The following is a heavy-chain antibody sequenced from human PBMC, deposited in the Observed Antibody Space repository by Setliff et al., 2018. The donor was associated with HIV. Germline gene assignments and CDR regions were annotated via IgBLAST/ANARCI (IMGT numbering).Heavy chain of an antibody. J-gene: IGHJ6*03. D-gene: IGHD4-17*01. V-gene: IGHV4-31*03. CDR3: ARLNGDYPSYYYLDV. CDR2: IYYSGTT. CDR1: GVSLSSDNYY. Sequence: PSETLSLTCTVSGVSLSSDNYYWTWIRQSPGKGLEWIGHIYYSGTTQYTPSLQSRVSVSVDRSKNQFSLSLRPVTVADTAVYYCARLNGDYPSYYYLDVWGKGTTVTVSS.